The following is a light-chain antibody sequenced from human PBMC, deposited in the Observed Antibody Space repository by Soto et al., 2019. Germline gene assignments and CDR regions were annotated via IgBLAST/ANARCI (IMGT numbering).Light chain of an antibody. CDR3: QQGHNWPLT. Sequence: EIVLTQSPATLSLSPGERAALSCRASQSINSELAWYQQKPGQPPRLLIYGASTRATGVPARFTGSESGSEFTITISGLQYEDFAVYCCQQGHNWPLTFGQGTRLEI. CDR1: QSINSE. V-gene: IGKV3-15*01. CDR2: GAS. J-gene: IGKJ2*01.